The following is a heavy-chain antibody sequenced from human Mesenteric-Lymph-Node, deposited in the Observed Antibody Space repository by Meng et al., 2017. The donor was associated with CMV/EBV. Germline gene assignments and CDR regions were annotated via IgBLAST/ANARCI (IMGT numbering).Heavy chain of an antibody. CDR2: IMPIFGPA. D-gene: IGHD2-2*02. Sequence: SYAVSWVRKAPGQGLGWVGGIMPIFGPASYAQKFQGRDTIPTNESTSTAYVELSSLRSEDTAVYYCARNPSYYSSTSCYTEYYFDYWGQGTLVTVSS. J-gene: IGHJ4*02. CDR1: SYA. CDR3: ARNPSYYSSTSCYTEYYFDY. V-gene: IGHV1-69*05.